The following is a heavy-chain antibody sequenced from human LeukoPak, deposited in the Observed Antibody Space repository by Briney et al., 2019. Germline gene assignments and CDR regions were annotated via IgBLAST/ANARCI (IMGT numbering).Heavy chain of an antibody. J-gene: IGHJ4*02. CDR3: AREKWLPGEFDY. CDR2: IYYSGST. CDR1: GGSISSSSYY. D-gene: IGHD5-12*01. V-gene: IGHV4-39*07. Sequence: SETLSLTCAVSGGSISSSSYYWGWIRQPPGKGLEWIGSIYYSGSTYYNPSLKSRVTISVDTSKNQFSLKLSSVTAADTAVYYCAREKWLPGEFDYWGQGTLVTVSS.